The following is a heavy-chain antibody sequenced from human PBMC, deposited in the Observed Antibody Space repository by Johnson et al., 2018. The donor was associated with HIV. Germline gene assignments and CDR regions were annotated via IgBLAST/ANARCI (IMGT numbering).Heavy chain of an antibody. CDR1: GFIFDDYG. D-gene: IGHD1-1*01. CDR2: IDWTGAST. CDR3: ARREGTTGTFSAFDI. Sequence: VQLVESGGGLVQPGGSLRLSCAAPGFIFDDYGMSWVRQVPGKGLEWVSGIDWTGASTGYADSVKGRFTISRDNAKNSLNLQMNSLRAEDTALYYCARREGTTGTFSAFDIWGQGTMVTVSS. V-gene: IGHV3-20*04. J-gene: IGHJ3*02.